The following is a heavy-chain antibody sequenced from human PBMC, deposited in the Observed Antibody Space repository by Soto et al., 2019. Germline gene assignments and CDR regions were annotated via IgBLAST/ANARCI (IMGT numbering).Heavy chain of an antibody. CDR1: GFTFSSYV. Sequence: GGSLRLSCAASGFTFSSYVMSWVRQAPGKGLEWVSAISGSGGSTYYADSVKGRFTISRDNSKNTLYLQMNSLRAEDTAVYYCAKVMSSGSMGPADYWGQGTLVTVSS. CDR2: ISGSGGST. J-gene: IGHJ4*02. D-gene: IGHD3-22*01. CDR3: AKVMSSGSMGPADY. V-gene: IGHV3-23*01.